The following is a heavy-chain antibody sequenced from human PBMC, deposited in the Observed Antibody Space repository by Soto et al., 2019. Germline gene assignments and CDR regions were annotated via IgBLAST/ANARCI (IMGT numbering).Heavy chain of an antibody. CDR1: GGSISSSNR. CDR2: IYHSGST. CDR3: ARQTGIYMATFDY. Sequence: PSETLSLTCAFSGGSISSSNRLCGCRQAPGKGLEWIGDIYHSGSTYYNPSLKSRVTISVDTSKNQFALKLSSVTAADTAVYYCARQTGIYMATFDYWGQGTLVTVSS. V-gene: IGHV4-4*02. J-gene: IGHJ4*02. D-gene: IGHD5-12*01.